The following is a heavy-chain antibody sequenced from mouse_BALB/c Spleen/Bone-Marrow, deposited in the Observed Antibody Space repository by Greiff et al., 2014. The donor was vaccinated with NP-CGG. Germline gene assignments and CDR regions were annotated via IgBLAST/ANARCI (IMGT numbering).Heavy chain of an antibody. J-gene: IGHJ2*01. Sequence: EVQLQQSGMAFFNPERSLKLSCAASGFTFSSYAMSWVRQTPEKRLEWVATISSGGSYTYYPDSVKGRFTISRDNAKNTLYLQMSSLRSEDTAMYYCARQGHHRYDGRGFDYWGQGTTLTGPS. D-gene: IGHD2-14*01. CDR2: ISSGGSYT. CDR3: ARQGHHRYDGRGFDY. V-gene: IGHV5-9-3*01. CDR1: GFTFSSYA.